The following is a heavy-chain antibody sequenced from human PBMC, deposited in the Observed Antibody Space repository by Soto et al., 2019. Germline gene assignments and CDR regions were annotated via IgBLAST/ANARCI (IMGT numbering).Heavy chain of an antibody. CDR2: MNPNSGTT. CDR1: GGTFDNYA. CDR3: ARIPGIAAAGGTSGYYYYGMDV. J-gene: IGHJ6*02. V-gene: IGHV1-8*02. D-gene: IGHD6-13*01. Sequence: GASVKVSCKTSGGTFDNYAINWVRQAPGQGLEWMGWMNPNSGTTDYAQKFQGRVTMTRNNSTSTAYMELSSLRSEDTAVYYCARIPGIAAAGGTSGYYYYGMDVWGQGTTVPVSS.